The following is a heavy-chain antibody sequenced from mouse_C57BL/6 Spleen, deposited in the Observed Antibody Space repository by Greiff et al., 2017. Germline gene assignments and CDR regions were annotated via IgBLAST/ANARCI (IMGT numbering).Heavy chain of an antibody. J-gene: IGHJ4*01. Sequence: VQLQQSGAELVRPGASVTLSCKASGYTSTDYEMHWVKQTPVHGLEWIGAIDPETGGTAYNQKFKGKAILTADKSSSTAYMELRSLTSEDSAVYYSNWGSAMDYWGQGTSVTVSS. V-gene: IGHV1-15*01. D-gene: IGHD4-1*01. CDR3: NWGSAMDY. CDR2: IDPETGGT. CDR1: GYTSTDYE.